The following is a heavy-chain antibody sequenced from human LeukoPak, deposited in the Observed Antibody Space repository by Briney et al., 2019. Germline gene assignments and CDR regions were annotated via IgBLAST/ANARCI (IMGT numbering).Heavy chain of an antibody. CDR1: GFTFSSYS. V-gene: IGHV3-21*04. D-gene: IGHD3-22*01. Sequence: GGSLRLSCAASGFTFSSYSMDWVRQAPGKGLEWVSSISSSSSYIYYADSVKGRFTISRDNSKNTLYLQMNSLRAEDTAVYYCANTVVVVRSFDYWGQGTLVTVSS. CDR2: ISSSSSYI. J-gene: IGHJ4*02. CDR3: ANTVVVVRSFDY.